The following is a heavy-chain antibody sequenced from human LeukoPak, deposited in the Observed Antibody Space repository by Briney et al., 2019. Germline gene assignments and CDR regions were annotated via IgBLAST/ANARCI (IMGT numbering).Heavy chain of an antibody. CDR3: ARLPSWPDFDY. Sequence: KPSETLSLTCTVSGGSISSYYWSWIRQPPGKGLEWIGYIYTSGSTNYNPSLKSRVTISVDTSKNQFSLKLSSVTAADTAVYYCARLPSWPDFDYWGQGTLVTVSS. CDR1: GGSISSYY. V-gene: IGHV4-4*09. D-gene: IGHD2-2*01. J-gene: IGHJ4*02. CDR2: IYTSGST.